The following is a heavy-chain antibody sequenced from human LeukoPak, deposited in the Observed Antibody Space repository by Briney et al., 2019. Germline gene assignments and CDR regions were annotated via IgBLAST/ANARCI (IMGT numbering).Heavy chain of an antibody. V-gene: IGHV1-69*05. D-gene: IGHD1-1*01. J-gene: IGHJ4*02. Sequence: SVKVSCKASGGTFSSYAISWVRQAPGQGLEWMGGIIPIFGTANYAQKFQGRVTITTDESTSTAYMELSSLRSEDTAAYYCARARQYWKYYFDYWGQGTLVTVSS. CDR1: GGTFSSYA. CDR2: IIPIFGTA. CDR3: ARARQYWKYYFDY.